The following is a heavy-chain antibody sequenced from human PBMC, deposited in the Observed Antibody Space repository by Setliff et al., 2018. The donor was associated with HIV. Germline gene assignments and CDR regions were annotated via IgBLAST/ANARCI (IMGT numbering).Heavy chain of an antibody. D-gene: IGHD2-2*01. CDR1: GGSFSGYY. CDR3: ARLAIPAATTDY. V-gene: IGHV4-34*01. Sequence: SETLSLTCAVYGGSFSGYYWSWTRQPPGTGLEWIGEINHSGSTNYNPSLKSRVTMSVDTSKNQFSLKLRSVTAADTAVYYCARLAIPAATTDYWGQGTLVTVSS. J-gene: IGHJ4*02. CDR2: INHSGST.